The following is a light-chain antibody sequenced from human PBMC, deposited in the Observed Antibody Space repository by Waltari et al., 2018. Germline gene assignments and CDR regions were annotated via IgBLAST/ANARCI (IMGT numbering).Light chain of an antibody. V-gene: IGLV1-47*01. CDR3: ATWDDSLSGPV. J-gene: IGLJ3*02. Sequence: QSVLTQPPSASGTPGQRVTIPCSGSSSNIRSNYVHWYQQLPRTAPNLLIYRNNQRPSGVPDRFSGSKSGTSASLAISGLRSEDEADYYCATWDDSLSGPVFGGGTKLTVL. CDR2: RNN. CDR1: SSNIRSNY.